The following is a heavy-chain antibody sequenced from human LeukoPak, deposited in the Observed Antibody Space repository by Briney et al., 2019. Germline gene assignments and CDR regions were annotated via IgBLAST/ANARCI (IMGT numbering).Heavy chain of an antibody. CDR1: GYTFTSYG. V-gene: IGHV1-18*04. D-gene: IGHD3-10*01. J-gene: IGHJ4*02. CDR2: ISAYNGNT. Sequence: ASVKVSCKASGYTFTSYGISWVRQATGQGLEWMGWISAYNGNTNYAQKLQGRVTMTTDTSTSTAYMELRSLRSDDTAVYYCARDLTMVRGVIRYYFDYWGQGTLVTVSS. CDR3: ARDLTMVRGVIRYYFDY.